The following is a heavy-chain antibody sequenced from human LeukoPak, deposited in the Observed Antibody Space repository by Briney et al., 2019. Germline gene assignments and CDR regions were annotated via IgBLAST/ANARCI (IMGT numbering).Heavy chain of an antibody. Sequence: GGSLRLSCTASGFSFSNSWMTWVRQAPGKGLEWVSAISGSGGSTYYADSVKGRFTISRDNSKNTLYLQMNSLRAEDTAVYYCAKGLHGSGSYYSGYWGQGTLVTVSS. CDR1: GFSFSNSW. CDR3: AKGLHGSGSYYSGY. D-gene: IGHD3-10*01. CDR2: ISGSGGST. V-gene: IGHV3-23*01. J-gene: IGHJ4*02.